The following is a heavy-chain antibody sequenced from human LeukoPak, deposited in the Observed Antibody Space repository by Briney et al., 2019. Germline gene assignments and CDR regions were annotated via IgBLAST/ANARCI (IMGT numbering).Heavy chain of an antibody. V-gene: IGHV1-2*02. CDR3: ARLDITIIPY. Sequence: GASVKVSCKASGCTFTGYYMHWVRQAPGQGLEWLGWINPNSGGTNYAQKFQGRITMTRDTSITTAYMELSSLTSDDTAVYYCARLDITIIPYWGQGTLVTVSS. D-gene: IGHD3-22*01. J-gene: IGHJ4*02. CDR2: INPNSGGT. CDR1: GCTFTGYY.